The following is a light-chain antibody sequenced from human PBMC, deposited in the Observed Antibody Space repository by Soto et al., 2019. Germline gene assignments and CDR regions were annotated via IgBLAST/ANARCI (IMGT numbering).Light chain of an antibody. Sequence: EIVLTQSPATLSLSPGERATLSCRASQSVSSYLAWYQQKPGQAPRLLIYDASNRATDIPARFSGSGSGTDFTLTISSLEPEDFAVYYCLQPSGWPWTFGQGTKVEIQ. CDR2: DAS. J-gene: IGKJ1*01. CDR1: QSVSSY. V-gene: IGKV3-11*01. CDR3: LQPSGWPWT.